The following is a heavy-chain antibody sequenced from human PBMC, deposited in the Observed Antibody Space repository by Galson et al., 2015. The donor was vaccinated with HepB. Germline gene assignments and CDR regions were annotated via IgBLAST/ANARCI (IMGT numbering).Heavy chain of an antibody. V-gene: IGHV4-59*01. Sequence: SETLSLTCTVSGGSISSSYWSWIRQPPGKGLEWIGYDYYSGSTHYNPFLKSRVTISEDTSKSQFSLRLRSVTAADTAVYYCARMTLYDSSGYYHYWGQGTLVTVSS. CDR3: ARMTLYDSSGYYHY. J-gene: IGHJ4*02. CDR1: GGSISSSY. D-gene: IGHD3-22*01. CDR2: DYYSGST.